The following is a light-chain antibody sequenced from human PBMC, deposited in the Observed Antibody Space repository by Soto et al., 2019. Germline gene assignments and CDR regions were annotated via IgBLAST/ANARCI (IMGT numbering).Light chain of an antibody. CDR1: QPVSSNF. Sequence: ELVLMQSPGTLSLSPGESATLSCRASQPVSSNFLAWYQQKPGQAPRLLIYGVSSRASGIPDRFFGSGSGTGFTLTINRLEPEDFAVYYCQQYSNSPITFGQGTRLEIK. CDR2: GVS. J-gene: IGKJ5*01. V-gene: IGKV3-20*01. CDR3: QQYSNSPIT.